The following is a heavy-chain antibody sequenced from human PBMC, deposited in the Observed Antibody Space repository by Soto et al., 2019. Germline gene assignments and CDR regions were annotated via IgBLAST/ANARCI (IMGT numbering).Heavy chain of an antibody. D-gene: IGHD3-10*02. Sequence: GGSLRLSCAASGFTFTNYAMSRVRQAPGKGPEWVSGILGSGHTTFYADSVKGRFIVSRDNSKNTLSLQMNSLRAEDTAVYYCAKDPNTDYVGAFEFWGHGTMVTVSS. CDR3: AKDPNTDYVGAFEF. V-gene: IGHV3-23*01. CDR2: ILGSGHTT. J-gene: IGHJ3*01. CDR1: GFTFTNYA.